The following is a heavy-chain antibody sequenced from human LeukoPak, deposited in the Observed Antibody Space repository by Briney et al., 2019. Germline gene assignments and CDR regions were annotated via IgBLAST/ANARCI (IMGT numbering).Heavy chain of an antibody. J-gene: IGHJ4*02. V-gene: IGHV4-61*03. D-gene: IGHD6-19*01. CDR2: IFYNGET. CDR1: GVSVSSGSYF. Sequence: SETLSLTCTVSGVSVSSGSYFWSWIRQPPGKGLEWIGYIFYNGETNYNPSLTSRLTLSIDASKNHFSLKLTSVTAADTGVYYCARDGGQGSGWSTIDYWGQGTLVTVSS. CDR3: ARDGGQGSGWSTIDY.